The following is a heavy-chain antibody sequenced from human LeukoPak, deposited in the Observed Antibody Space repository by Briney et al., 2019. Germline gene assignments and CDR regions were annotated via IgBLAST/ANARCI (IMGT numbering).Heavy chain of an antibody. D-gene: IGHD1-26*01. V-gene: IGHV1-18*01. Sequence: ASVKVSCRASGYTFTSYGISWVRQAPGQGLEWMGWISAYNGNTNYAQKLQGRVTMTTDTSTSTAYMELRSLRSDDAAVYYCARDPHREPVDYWGQGTLVTVSS. CDR2: ISAYNGNT. CDR3: ARDPHREPVDY. CDR1: GYTFTSYG. J-gene: IGHJ4*02.